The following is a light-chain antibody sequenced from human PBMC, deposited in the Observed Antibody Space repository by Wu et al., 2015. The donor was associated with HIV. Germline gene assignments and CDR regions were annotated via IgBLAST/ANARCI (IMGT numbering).Light chain of an antibody. J-gene: IGKJ4*01. CDR3: QQYGSSPPRLT. V-gene: IGKV3-20*01. CDR2: GAS. CDR1: QSVSSSY. Sequence: EIVLTQSPGTLSLSPGERATLSCRASQSVSSSYLAWYQQKPGQAPRLLIYGASSRATGIPDRFSGSGSGTDFTLTISRLEPEDFAVYYCQQYGSSPPRLTFGGGTKGGDQ.